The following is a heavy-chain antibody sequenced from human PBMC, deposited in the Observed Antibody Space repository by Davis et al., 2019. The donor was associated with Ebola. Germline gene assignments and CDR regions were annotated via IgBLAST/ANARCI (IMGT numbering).Heavy chain of an antibody. D-gene: IGHD3-22*01. CDR2: IIPILGIA. CDR3: ARESHDSSGASY. CDR1: GYTFTGYY. V-gene: IGHV1-69*04. Sequence: SVKVSCKASGYTFTGYYMHWVRQAPGQGLEWMGRIIPILGIANYAQKFQGRVTITADKSTSTAYMELSSLRSEDTAVYYCARESHDSSGASYWGQGTLVTVSS. J-gene: IGHJ4*02.